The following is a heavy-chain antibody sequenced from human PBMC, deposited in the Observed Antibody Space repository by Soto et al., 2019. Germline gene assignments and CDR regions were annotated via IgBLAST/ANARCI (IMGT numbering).Heavy chain of an antibody. Sequence: QVQLVQSGAEVKKPGSSMKVSCKASGGTFSSYTISWVRQAPGQGLEWMGRIIPILGIANYAQKFQGSVTITVYKSTSTAYMELSSLRSEDTAVYYCARDNYAPVGYMDVCGKGTTVTVSS. CDR1: GGTFSSYT. CDR3: ARDNYAPVGYMDV. D-gene: IGHD4-4*01. J-gene: IGHJ6*03. CDR2: IIPILGIA. V-gene: IGHV1-69*08.